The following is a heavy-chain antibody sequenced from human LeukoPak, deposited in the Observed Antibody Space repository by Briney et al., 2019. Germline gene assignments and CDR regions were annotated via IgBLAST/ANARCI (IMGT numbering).Heavy chain of an antibody. CDR1: GGSITSGNYY. V-gene: IGHV4-61*02. Sequence: SQSLSLTCTVSGGSITSGNYYWGWLRQPAGKGLEWIGRIYASGNTNYNPSLKRRVTISVDTSKNQFSLRLSSVTAADTAVYYCARGFDPWGQGTLVTVSS. CDR3: ARGFDP. J-gene: IGHJ5*02. CDR2: IYASGNT.